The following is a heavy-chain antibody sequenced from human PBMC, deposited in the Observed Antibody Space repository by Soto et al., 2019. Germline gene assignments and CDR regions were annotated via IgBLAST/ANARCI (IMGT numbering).Heavy chain of an antibody. Sequence: EVQLVESGGGLVQPGRSLRLSCAASGFTFDDYAMHWVRQAPGKGLEWVSGISWNSGSIGYADSVKGRFTISRDNAKNSHYLQMNSLRTEDTALYYCAKAIAPLLRGWGTEGDAKCDYWGQGTLVTVSS. V-gene: IGHV3-9*01. D-gene: IGHD3-16*01. CDR2: ISWNSGSI. CDR1: GFTFDDYA. CDR3: AKAIAPLLRGWGTEGDAKCDY. J-gene: IGHJ4*02.